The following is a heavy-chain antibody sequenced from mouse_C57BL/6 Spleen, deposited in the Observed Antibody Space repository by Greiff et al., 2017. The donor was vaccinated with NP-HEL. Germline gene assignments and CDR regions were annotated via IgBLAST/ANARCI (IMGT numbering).Heavy chain of an antibody. J-gene: IGHJ4*01. D-gene: IGHD1-1*01. CDR2: INPNNGGT. V-gene: IGHV1-18*01. Sequence: EVQLQQSGPELVKPGASVKIPCKASGYTFTDYNMDWVKQSHGKSLEWIGDINPNNGGTIYNQKFKGKATLTVDKSSSTAYMELRSLTSDDTAVYYCARGDYGSSYYAMDYWGQGTSVTVSS. CDR1: GYTFTDYN. CDR3: ARGDYGSSYYAMDY.